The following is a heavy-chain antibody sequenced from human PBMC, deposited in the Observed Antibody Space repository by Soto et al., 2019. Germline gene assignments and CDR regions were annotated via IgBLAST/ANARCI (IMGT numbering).Heavy chain of an antibody. J-gene: IGHJ5*02. D-gene: IGHD3-22*01. V-gene: IGHV4-34*01. CDR2: INHSGST. CDR3: ARGLWYYDSSSSNWFDP. Sequence: PSETLSLTCAVYGGSFSGYYWSWIRQPPGKGLEWIGVINHSGSTNYNPSLKSRVTISVDTSKNQFSLKLSSVTAADTAVYYCARGLWYYDSSSSNWFDPWGQGTLVTVSS. CDR1: GGSFSGYY.